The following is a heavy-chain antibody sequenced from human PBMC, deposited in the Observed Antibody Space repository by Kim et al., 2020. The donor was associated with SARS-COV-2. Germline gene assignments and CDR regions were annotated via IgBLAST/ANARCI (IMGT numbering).Heavy chain of an antibody. CDR1: GYTFTSYT. Sequence: ASVKVSCKASGYTFTSYTISWVRQAPGQGLQWMGWISPHDDDTNYEQTLQGRVTMTTDRSANTVYMELQSLQTDDSAVYYCAREAGYRSGWTDYWGQGTLVTVSS. V-gene: IGHV1-18*04. J-gene: IGHJ4*02. CDR2: ISPHDDDT. D-gene: IGHD6-19*01. CDR3: AREAGYRSGWTDY.